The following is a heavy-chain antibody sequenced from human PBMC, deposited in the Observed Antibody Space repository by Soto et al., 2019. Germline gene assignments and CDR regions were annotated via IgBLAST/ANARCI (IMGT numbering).Heavy chain of an antibody. J-gene: IGHJ6*02. D-gene: IGHD6-13*01. CDR3: ARDLEAAYYYGMDV. Sequence: PEDVSCKARGGRYRSYSSCLVRQAPGQGLEWIXGXIXXXGXAXXXQXXKXRVTITADECTSTAYMELSSLRSEDTAVYYCARDLEAAYYYGMDVWGQGPTLTVSS. V-gene: IGHV1-69*13. CDR1: GGRYRSYS. CDR2: XIXXXGXA.